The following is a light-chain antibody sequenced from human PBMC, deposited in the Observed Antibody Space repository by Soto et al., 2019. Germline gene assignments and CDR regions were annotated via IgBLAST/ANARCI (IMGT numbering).Light chain of an antibody. V-gene: IGLV2-14*01. CDR2: AVS. J-gene: IGLJ2*01. CDR3: SSYSSYTGSTNLL. Sequence: QSALTQPASVSGSPGQSITISCTGASIKVGGYKYVSWYQQHPGKAPKLMIYAVSNRPSGVSDRFSGSKSGNTASLTISGLQAEDEADYYCSSYSSYTGSTNLLFGGGTKLTVL. CDR1: SIKVGGYKY.